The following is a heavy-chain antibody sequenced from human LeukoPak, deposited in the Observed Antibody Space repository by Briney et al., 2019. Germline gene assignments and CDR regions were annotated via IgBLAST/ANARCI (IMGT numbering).Heavy chain of an antibody. J-gene: IGHJ4*02. CDR3: ARHYRRTSSGWPHSDY. CDR2: ISYSGST. D-gene: IGHD6-19*01. Sequence: SETLSLTCTVSGGSISSSSYYWGWIRQPPGKGLEWIGSISYSGSTYYNPSLKSRVTISVDTSKNQLSLKLSSVTAPDTAVYYCARHYRRTSSGWPHSDYWGQGTLVTVSS. CDR1: GGSISSSSYY. V-gene: IGHV4-39*01.